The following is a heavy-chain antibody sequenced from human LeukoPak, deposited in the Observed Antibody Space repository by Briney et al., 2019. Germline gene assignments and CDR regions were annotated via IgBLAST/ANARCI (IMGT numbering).Heavy chain of an antibody. V-gene: IGHV1-18*01. CDR1: GYAFTTYG. Sequence: ASVKVSCKASGYAFTTYGISWVRQAPGQGLEWMGWISAYNGDTNYAQKLQGRVTITTERSTSTAYMELRSLRSDDTAVYYCARAPIIAEASDAFDIWGQGTMVTVSS. CDR2: ISAYNGDT. J-gene: IGHJ3*02. D-gene: IGHD6-19*01. CDR3: ARAPIIAEASDAFDI.